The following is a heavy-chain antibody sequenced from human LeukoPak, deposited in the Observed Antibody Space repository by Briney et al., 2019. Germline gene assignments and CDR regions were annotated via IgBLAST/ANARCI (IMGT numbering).Heavy chain of an antibody. Sequence: SETLSLTCAVSGVSISSGGYSWSWIRQPPGKGLEWIGYIYHSGSTYYNPSLKSRVTISVDRSKNQFSLKLSSVTAADTAVYYCARGPPDDSSGYEYYFDYWGQGTLVTVSS. V-gene: IGHV4-30-2*01. CDR3: ARGPPDDSSGYEYYFDY. D-gene: IGHD3-22*01. CDR2: IYHSGST. J-gene: IGHJ4*02. CDR1: GVSISSGGYS.